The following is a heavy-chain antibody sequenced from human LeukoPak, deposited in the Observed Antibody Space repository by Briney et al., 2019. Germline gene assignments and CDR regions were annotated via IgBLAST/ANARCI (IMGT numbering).Heavy chain of an antibody. CDR1: GGSFSVYY. CDR3: ARGGPGYSSFL. J-gene: IGHJ4*02. V-gene: IGHV4-34*01. D-gene: IGHD6-19*01. Sequence: SDTLSLTCAVYGGSFSVYYWSWIRQPPGKGLEYIGEINHSGSTNYNPSLKSRVTISADTSKNQFSLILRSVTAADTAVYYCARGGPGYSSFLWGQGTLVSVSS. CDR2: INHSGST.